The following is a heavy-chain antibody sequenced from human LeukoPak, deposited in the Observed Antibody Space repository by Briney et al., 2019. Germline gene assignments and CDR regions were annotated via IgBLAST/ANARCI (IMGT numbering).Heavy chain of an antibody. CDR1: GFTIGRCG. V-gene: IGHV3-23*01. D-gene: IGHD2-2*02. J-gene: IGHJ4*02. Sequence: GGSLRLSCAASGFTIGRCGMSWVRQAPGMGLEWVSAISGSADTAYYADSVKGRFTISRDNSKNTLYLEMNSLRAEDTAVYYCAKDHLVVEPAAIVGFDYWGQGTLVTVSS. CDR2: ISGSADTA. CDR3: AKDHLVVEPAAIVGFDY.